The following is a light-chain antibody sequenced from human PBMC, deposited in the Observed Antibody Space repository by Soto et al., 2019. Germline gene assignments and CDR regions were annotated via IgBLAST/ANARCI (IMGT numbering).Light chain of an antibody. CDR2: DAT. V-gene: IGKV3-11*01. CDR1: QSVRKY. CDR3: QQRSNWPT. Sequence: DIVLTQSPATLSLSPGERATLSCRASQSVRKYLAWYQQKPGQAPRLLIFDATNRATGIPARFSGSGSGTDFTLTISSLEPEDFAVYYCQQRSNWPTFGPGTRVDIK. J-gene: IGKJ3*01.